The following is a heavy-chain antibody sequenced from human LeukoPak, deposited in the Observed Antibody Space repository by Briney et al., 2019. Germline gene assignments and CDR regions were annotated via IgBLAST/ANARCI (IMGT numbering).Heavy chain of an antibody. CDR3: VKDRRQAFEI. J-gene: IGHJ3*02. CDR1: GFIGIDGY. Sequence: AGGSLRLSCAVSGFIGIDGYMSWVRQAPGKGLEWLSVIYRDGVTYYADSVKGRFTISRDNSKNTLYLQMNNLRPEDTALYHCVKDRRQAFEIWGQGTMVIVSS. CDR2: IYRDGVT. V-gene: IGHV3-66*01.